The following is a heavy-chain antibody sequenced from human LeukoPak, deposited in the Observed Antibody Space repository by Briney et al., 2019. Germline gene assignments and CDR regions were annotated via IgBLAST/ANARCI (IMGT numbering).Heavy chain of an antibody. D-gene: IGHD6-6*01. CDR3: ARGRRPHSDFDY. J-gene: IGHJ4*02. CDR2: INHSGST. Sequence: SETLSLTCAVYGGSFSGYYGSWIRQPPGKGLEWIGEINHSGSTNYNPSLKSRVTISVDTSKNQFSLKLSSVTAADTAVYYCARGRRPHSDFDYWGQGTLVTVSS. CDR1: GGSFSGYY. V-gene: IGHV4-34*01.